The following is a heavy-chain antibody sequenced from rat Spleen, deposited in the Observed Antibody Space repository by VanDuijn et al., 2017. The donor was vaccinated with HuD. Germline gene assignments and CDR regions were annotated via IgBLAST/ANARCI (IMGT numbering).Heavy chain of an antibody. V-gene: IGHV5-27*01. J-gene: IGHJ2*01. CDR2: ISPGGGST. D-gene: IGHD5-1*01. CDR1: GFTFSDYA. CDR3: TTDRLGADYFDY. Sequence: EVQLVESGGGLVQPGNSLKLSCAASGFTFSDYAMAWVRQAPTKGLEWVAYISPGGGSTYYRDSVKGRFTISRDNAKSTLYLQMDSLRSEDTATYYCTTDRLGADYFDYWGQGVMVTVSS.